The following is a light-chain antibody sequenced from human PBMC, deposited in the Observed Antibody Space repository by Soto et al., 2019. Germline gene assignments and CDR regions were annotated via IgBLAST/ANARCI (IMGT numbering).Light chain of an antibody. Sequence: QSVLTQPRSASGTPGQRVTISSSGSSSNSGSNYLYWYQQLPRTAAQLLIYRNNQRPSGGPVRFSGPMSGTSASLALSGLRSDEEADYFCATWDDSLNGFYVSGTGTQVTVL. J-gene: IGLJ1*01. CDR2: RNN. CDR1: SSNSGSNY. V-gene: IGLV1-47*01. CDR3: ATWDDSLNGFYV.